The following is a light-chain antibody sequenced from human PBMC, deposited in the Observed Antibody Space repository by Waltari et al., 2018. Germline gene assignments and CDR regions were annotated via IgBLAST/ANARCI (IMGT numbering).Light chain of an antibody. CDR3: QRGNSFPLT. Sequence: DIQMTQSPSSVSASVGDRVTITCRASQDIGRSLAWYQHRPWQAPKLLIYATSSLQSGVPSRFSGSGSVTYFSLTISSLQPEDFATYYCQRGNSFPLTFGGGTKVAIK. CDR2: ATS. CDR1: QDIGRS. V-gene: IGKV1-12*01. J-gene: IGKJ4*01.